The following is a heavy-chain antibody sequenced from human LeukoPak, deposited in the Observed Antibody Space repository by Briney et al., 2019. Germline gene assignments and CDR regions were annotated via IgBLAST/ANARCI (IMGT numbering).Heavy chain of an antibody. V-gene: IGHV1-2*02. J-gene: IGHJ4*02. CDR2: INPNNGGT. CDR1: GYTFTGYY. Sequence: ASAKVSCKASGYTFTGYYMHWVRQAPGQGLEWMGWINPNNGGTNYAQKFQGRVTMTRDTSISTAYMELSRLRSDDTAVYYCARGYSSSWSFDYWGQGTLVTVSS. D-gene: IGHD6-13*01. CDR3: ARGYSSSWSFDY.